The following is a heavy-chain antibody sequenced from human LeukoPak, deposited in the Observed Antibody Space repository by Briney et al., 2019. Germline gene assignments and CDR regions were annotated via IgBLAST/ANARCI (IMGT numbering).Heavy chain of an antibody. CDR2: ISSSSSYI. CDR1: GFTFSNYS. D-gene: IGHD3-9*01. Sequence: GGSLRLSCAASGFTFSNYSMNWVRQAPGKGLEWISSISSSSSYIYYADSMKGRFTISRDNAKNSLYLQMNSLRAEDTAVYYCARDPASDRWLSDYDTDYWGQGTLVTVSS. J-gene: IGHJ4*02. V-gene: IGHV3-21*04. CDR3: ARDPASDRWLSDYDTDY.